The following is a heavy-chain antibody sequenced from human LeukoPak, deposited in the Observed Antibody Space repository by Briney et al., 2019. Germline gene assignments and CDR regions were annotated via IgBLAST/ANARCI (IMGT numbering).Heavy chain of an antibody. CDR2: ISGSGATT. Sequence: PGGSLRLSCAASGFTFSSCAMSWVRQAPGKGLEWASSISGSGATTYSADSVRGRFTISRDNSKNTLYLQMSSLRAEDTAVYYCVSFYETYWGRGTLVTVSS. CDR1: GFTFSSCA. D-gene: IGHD2/OR15-2a*01. V-gene: IGHV3-23*01. CDR3: VSFYETY. J-gene: IGHJ4*02.